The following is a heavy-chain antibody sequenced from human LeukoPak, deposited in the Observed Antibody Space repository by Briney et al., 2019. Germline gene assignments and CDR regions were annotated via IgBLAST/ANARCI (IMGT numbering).Heavy chain of an antibody. J-gene: IGHJ4*02. CDR1: GYTLTELS. CDR2: FDPEDGET. D-gene: IGHD3-16*01. Sequence: ASVKVSCKVSGYTLTELSMHWVRQAPGKGLEWMGGFDPEDGETIYAQKFQGRVTMTEDTSTDTAYMELSSLRSEDTAVYYCATHHLGELHFDYWGQGTLVTVSS. V-gene: IGHV1-24*01. CDR3: ATHHLGELHFDY.